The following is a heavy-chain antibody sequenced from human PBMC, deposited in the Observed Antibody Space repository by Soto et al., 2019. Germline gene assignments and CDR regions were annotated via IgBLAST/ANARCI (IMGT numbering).Heavy chain of an antibody. V-gene: IGHV3-33*01. Sequence: QVQLVESGGGVVQPGWSLRLSCAASGFTFNNYGMHWVRQAPGKGLEWLAVIWNDGTNNYYANSVKGRFTISRDNSKNTLYLQMSSLRAEDTAVYYCARRQIPPPTRGAANARGGMDVWGQGTTVTVSS. CDR1: GFTFNNYG. D-gene: IGHD6-13*01. CDR3: ARRQIPPPTRGAANARGGMDV. CDR2: IWNDGTNN. J-gene: IGHJ6*02.